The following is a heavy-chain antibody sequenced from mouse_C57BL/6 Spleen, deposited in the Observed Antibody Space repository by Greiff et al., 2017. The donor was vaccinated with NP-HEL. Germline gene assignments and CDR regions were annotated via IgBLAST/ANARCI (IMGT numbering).Heavy chain of an antibody. CDR3: ARKEQRFYAMDY. D-gene: IGHD6-1*01. V-gene: IGHV1-82*01. J-gene: IGHJ4*01. CDR2: IYPGDGDT. Sequence: QVQLQQSGPELVKPGASVKISCKASGYAFSSSWMNWVKQRPGKGLGWIGRIYPGDGDTNYNGKFKGKATLTADKSSSTAYMQLSSMTSEDSAVYFCARKEQRFYAMDYWGQGTSVTVSS. CDR1: GYAFSSSW.